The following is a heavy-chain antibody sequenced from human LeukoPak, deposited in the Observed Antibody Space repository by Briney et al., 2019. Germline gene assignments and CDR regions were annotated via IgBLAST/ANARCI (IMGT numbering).Heavy chain of an antibody. J-gene: IGHJ4*02. Sequence: GVSLRLSCAASVFTFSDSYMSWIRQSPGKGLEWISYISSSGETIYYADSMKGRFTISRDNAKNSLYLHINSLSAEDTAVSYCAKVMTRTMVRGVPPSDYWGQGTLVTVSS. CDR1: VFTFSDSY. D-gene: IGHD3-10*01. CDR2: ISSSGETI. V-gene: IGHV3-11*01. CDR3: AKVMTRTMVRGVPPSDY.